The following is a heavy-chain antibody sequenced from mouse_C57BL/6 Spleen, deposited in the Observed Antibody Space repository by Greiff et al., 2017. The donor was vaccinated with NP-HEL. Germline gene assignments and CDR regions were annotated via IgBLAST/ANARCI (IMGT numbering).Heavy chain of an antibody. CDR2: INPSSGYT. V-gene: IGHV1-4*01. J-gene: IGHJ2*01. D-gene: IGHD1-1*01. CDR3: ARSTTVVSYYFDY. CDR1: GYTFTSYT. Sequence: VQLQQSGAELARPGASVKMSCKASGYTFTSYTLHWVKQRPGQGLEWIGYINPSSGYTNYNQKFMDKATLTADKSSSTAYMQLSSLTSEDSAVYYCARSTTVVSYYFDYWGEGTTLTVSS.